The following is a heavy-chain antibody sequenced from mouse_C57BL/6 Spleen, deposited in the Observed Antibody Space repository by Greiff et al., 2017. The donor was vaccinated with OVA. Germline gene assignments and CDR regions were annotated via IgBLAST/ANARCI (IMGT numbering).Heavy chain of an antibody. CDR3: ARDDYYDYEDYAMDY. CDR2: ISDGGSYT. J-gene: IGHJ4*01. V-gene: IGHV5-4*01. CDR1: GFTFSSYA. D-gene: IGHD2-4*01. Sequence: DVKLVESGGGLVKPGGSLKLSCAASGFTFSSYAMSWVRQTPEKRLEWVATISDGGSYTYYPDNVKGRFTISRDNAKNNLYLQMSHLKSEDTAMYYCARDDYYDYEDYAMDYWGQGTSVTVSS.